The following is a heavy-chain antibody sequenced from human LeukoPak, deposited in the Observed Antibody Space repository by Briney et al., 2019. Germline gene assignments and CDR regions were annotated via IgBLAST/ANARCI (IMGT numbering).Heavy chain of an antibody. CDR2: IIPIFGTA. CDR1: GGTFSSYA. J-gene: IGHJ4*02. D-gene: IGHD3-22*01. CDR3: AREIPYYYDSSGYDRFDY. Sequence: SVKVSCKASGGTFSSYAISWVRQAPGQGLEWMGGIIPIFGTANYAQKFQGRVTITADESTSTAYMELSSLRSEDTAVYYCAREIPYYYDSSGYDRFDYWGQGTLVTVSS. V-gene: IGHV1-69*01.